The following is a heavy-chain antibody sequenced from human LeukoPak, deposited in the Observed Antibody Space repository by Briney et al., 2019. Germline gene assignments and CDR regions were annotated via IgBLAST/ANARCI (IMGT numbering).Heavy chain of an antibody. J-gene: IGHJ4*02. D-gene: IGHD3-10*01. CDR3: ATGSGSYYKPFDY. V-gene: IGHV4-59*08. CDR2: IFYSGIT. Sequence: SEALSLTCTVSGGSISSYYWSWIRQPPGKGLEWIGYIFYSGITNYNPSLSLKSRVTISVDTSKNQFSLKLSSVTAADTAVYYCATGSGSYYKPFDYWGQGTLVTVSS. CDR1: GGSISSYY.